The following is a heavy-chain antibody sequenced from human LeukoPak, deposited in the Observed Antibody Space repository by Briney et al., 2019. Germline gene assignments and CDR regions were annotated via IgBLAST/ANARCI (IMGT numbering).Heavy chain of an antibody. D-gene: IGHD7-27*01. V-gene: IGHV3-7*01. CDR3: ARDSGDRPQAVGYFFDY. CDR1: GFTFSSYS. Sequence: GGSLRLSCAASGFTFSSYSMNWVRQPPGAGPEWVANIKQDETETYYADAVRGRFTITRDNAKNSLYLQMDNLRGEDTAVYYCARDSGDRPQAVGYFFDYWGQGSLVTVSS. CDR2: IKQDETET. J-gene: IGHJ4*02.